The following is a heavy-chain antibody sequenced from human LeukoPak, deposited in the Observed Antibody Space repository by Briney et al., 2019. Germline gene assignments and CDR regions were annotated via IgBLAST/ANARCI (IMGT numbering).Heavy chain of an antibody. CDR3: ALLGGVAWGTYPSRFYCAMDV. CDR1: GYTFSTSW. Sequence: GESLKISCKGSGYTFSTSWIAWVRQLPGKGLEWMGIIYPDDSDTRYSPSFEGHATISVDPSINTAYLRWNSLKASDTAMYYCALLGGVAWGTYPSRFYCAMDVWGKGTTVTVSS. V-gene: IGHV5-51*01. J-gene: IGHJ6*04. D-gene: IGHD3-16*01. CDR2: IYPDDSDT.